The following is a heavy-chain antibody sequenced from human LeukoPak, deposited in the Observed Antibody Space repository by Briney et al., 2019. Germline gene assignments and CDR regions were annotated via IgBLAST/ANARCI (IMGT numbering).Heavy chain of an antibody. J-gene: IGHJ4*02. V-gene: IGHV3-7*01. CDR2: IKQDGSEK. CDR1: GFTFSSYW. D-gene: IGHD6-13*01. CDR3: ASGVRIAAAGY. Sequence: GGSLRLSCAASGFTFSSYWMSWVRQAPGKGLEWVANIKQDGSEKYYVDSVKGRFTISRDNAKNSLYLQMNSLRAEDTAVYYCASGVRIAAAGYWGQGTLVTVSS.